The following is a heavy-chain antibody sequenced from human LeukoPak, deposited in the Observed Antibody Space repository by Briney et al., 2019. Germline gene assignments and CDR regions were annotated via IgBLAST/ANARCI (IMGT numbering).Heavy chain of an antibody. CDR1: GFTFSSSS. V-gene: IGHV3-21*04. CDR3: ARDWLPPGDY. J-gene: IGHJ4*02. D-gene: IGHD5-12*01. Sequence: GGSLRLSSVASGFTFSSSSMNWVREALGKGLEWVSSICSSISDRYYEDSVKGRFTISRDNAKNSLYLQMNSLRAEDTAVYYCARDWLPPGDYWGQGTLVTVSS. CDR2: ICSSISDR.